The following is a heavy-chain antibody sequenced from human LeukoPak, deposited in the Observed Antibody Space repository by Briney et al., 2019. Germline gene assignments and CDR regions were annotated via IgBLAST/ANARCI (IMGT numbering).Heavy chain of an antibody. CDR2: ISSSSSTI. V-gene: IGHV3-48*01. D-gene: IGHD1-26*01. CDR1: GFTFSSYS. Sequence: GGSLRLSCAASGFTFSSYSMNWVRQAPGKGLEWVSYISSSSSTIYYADSVKGRFTISRDNSKNTLYLQMNSLRAEDTAVYYCAKAVGGSYFWGQGTLVTVSS. CDR3: AKAVGGSYF. J-gene: IGHJ4*02.